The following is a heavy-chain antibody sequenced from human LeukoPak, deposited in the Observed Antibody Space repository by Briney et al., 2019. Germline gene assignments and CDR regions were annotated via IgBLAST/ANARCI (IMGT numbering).Heavy chain of an antibody. CDR2: INSDGSST. D-gene: IGHD5-18*01. V-gene: IGHV3-74*01. Sequence: GGSLRLSCAASGFTFSSYWMHWVRRAPGKGLVWVSRINSDGSSTSYADSVKGRFTISRDNAKNTLYLQMNSLRAEDTAVYYCAREYASSGYSYDYWGQGTLVTVSS. CDR3: AREYASSGYSYDY. J-gene: IGHJ4*02. CDR1: GFTFSSYW.